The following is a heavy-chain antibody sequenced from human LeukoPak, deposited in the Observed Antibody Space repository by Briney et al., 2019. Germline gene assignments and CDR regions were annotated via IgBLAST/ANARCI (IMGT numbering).Heavy chain of an antibody. J-gene: IGHJ4*02. Sequence: GGSLRHSCAASGFTFSSYAMHWVRQAPGQGLEWVAVISYDGSNKYYADSLKGRFTISRDNAKNSLYLQMNSLRAEDTAVYYCARSAAGTYYWGQGTLVTVSS. CDR1: GFTFSSYA. D-gene: IGHD1-1*01. CDR3: ARSAAGTYY. V-gene: IGHV3-30-3*01. CDR2: ISYDGSNK.